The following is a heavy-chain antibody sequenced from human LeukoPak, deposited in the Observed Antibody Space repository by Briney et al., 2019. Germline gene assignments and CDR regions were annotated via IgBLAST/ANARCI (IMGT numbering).Heavy chain of an antibody. CDR2: ISSSSSYI. CDR1: GFTFSSCS. V-gene: IGHV3-21*01. Sequence: KTGGPLRLSCAASGFTFSSCSMNWVRQAPGKGLEWVSSISSSSSYIYYADSVKGRFTISRDNAKNSLYLQMNSLRAEDTAVYYCARDQLVRGVISPFGPWGQGTLVTVSS. J-gene: IGHJ5*02. CDR3: ARDQLVRGVISPFGP. D-gene: IGHD3-10*01.